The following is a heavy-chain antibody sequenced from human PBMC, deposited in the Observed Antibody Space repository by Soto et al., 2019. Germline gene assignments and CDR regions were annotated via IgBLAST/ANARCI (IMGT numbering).Heavy chain of an antibody. CDR2: IIPIFGTA. J-gene: IGHJ3*01. CDR3: ARRLYDEMLTGFLALDL. D-gene: IGHD3-9*01. V-gene: IGHV1-69*13. Sequence: ASVKVSCKASGGTFSSYAISWVRQAPGQGLEWMGGIIPIFGTANYAQKFQGRVTITADESTSTAYMELSSLRSEDTAVYYCARRLYDEMLTGFLALDLWGPVTMLTVSS. CDR1: GGTFSSYA.